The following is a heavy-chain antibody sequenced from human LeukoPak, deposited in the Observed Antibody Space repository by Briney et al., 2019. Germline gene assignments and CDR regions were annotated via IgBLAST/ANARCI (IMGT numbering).Heavy chain of an antibody. D-gene: IGHD1-26*01. CDR1: GGSVNSYY. Sequence: SETLSLTCTVSGGSVNSYYLSWIRQPAGKTLEWIGRIYDGGSTNYNPSLKSRVTMSVDTSKNQFSLKLSSVTAADTAVYYCVRAMGATLGGFDYWGQGTLVTVSS. J-gene: IGHJ4*02. V-gene: IGHV4-4*07. CDR2: IYDGGST. CDR3: VRAMGATLGGFDY.